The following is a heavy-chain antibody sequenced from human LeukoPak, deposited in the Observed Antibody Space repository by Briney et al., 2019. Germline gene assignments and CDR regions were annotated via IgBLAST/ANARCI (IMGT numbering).Heavy chain of an antibody. CDR3: AHRHGTADYFDY. V-gene: IGHV2-5*02. D-gene: IGHD2-21*02. J-gene: IGHJ4*02. CDR2: IYWDDDK. Sequence: SGPTLVKPTQTLTLTCTFSGFSLRTSGVGVGWIRQPPGKALEWLALIYWDDDKRYSPSLKSRLTITKDTSKNQVVLTMTNMDPVDTATYYCAHRHGTADYFDYWGQGTLVTVSS. CDR1: GFSLRTSGVG.